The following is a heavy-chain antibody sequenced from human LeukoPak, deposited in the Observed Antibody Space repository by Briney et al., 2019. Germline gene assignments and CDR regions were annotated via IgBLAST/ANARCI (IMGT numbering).Heavy chain of an antibody. CDR2: IHYSGST. D-gene: IGHD3-10*01. V-gene: IGHV4-59*01. CDR3: ARTPITTVRGVIRDNWFDP. Sequence: PETLSLTCSVSGGSINSYCWSWIRQPPGKGLEWIGFIHYSGSTSYNPFLKSRVTVSIDTSKNQLSLKLNYVTAADTAVYYCARTPITTVRGVIRDNWFDPWGQGTLVTVSS. J-gene: IGHJ5*02. CDR1: GGSINSYC.